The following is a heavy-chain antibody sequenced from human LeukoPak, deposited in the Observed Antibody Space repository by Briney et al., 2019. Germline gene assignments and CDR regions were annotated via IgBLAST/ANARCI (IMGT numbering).Heavy chain of an antibody. D-gene: IGHD3-22*01. CDR3: TRGSYYYDSSGYEWFDP. Sequence: SVKVSCKASGGTFSSYAISWVRQAPGQGLEWMGGIIPIFGTANYAQKFQGRVTITTDESTSTAYMELSSLRSEDTAVYYCTRGSYYYDSSGYEWFDPWGQGTLVTVSS. CDR1: GGTFSSYA. V-gene: IGHV1-69*05. CDR2: IIPIFGTA. J-gene: IGHJ5*02.